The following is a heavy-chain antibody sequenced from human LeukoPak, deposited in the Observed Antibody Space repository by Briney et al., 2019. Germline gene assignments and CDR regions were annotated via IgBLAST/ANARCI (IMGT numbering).Heavy chain of an antibody. V-gene: IGHV3-23*01. CDR2: ISATDGST. D-gene: IGHD3-3*01. Sequence: GGSLRLSCAASGFTFASHAMTWVRQAPGKGLEWVSSISATDGSTYYADSVRGRFTISRDNSKNTLYLQMNSLRAEDTAVYYCARDLVFGVSRFDPWGQGTLVTVSS. CDR1: GFTFASHA. CDR3: ARDLVFGVSRFDP. J-gene: IGHJ5*02.